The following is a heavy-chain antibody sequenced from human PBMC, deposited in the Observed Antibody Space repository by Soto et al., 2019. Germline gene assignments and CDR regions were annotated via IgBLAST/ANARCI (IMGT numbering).Heavy chain of an antibody. D-gene: IGHD6-13*01. J-gene: IGHJ5*02. V-gene: IGHV3-33*01. CDR3: ARDDFPRQQLAGPWFDP. CDR2: IWYDGSNK. CDR1: GFTFSSYG. Sequence: QVQLVESGGGVVQPGRSLRLSCAASGFTFSSYGMHWVRQAPGKGLECVAVIWYDGSNKYYADSVKGRFTISRDNSKNTLYLQMNSLRAEDTAVYYCARDDFPRQQLAGPWFDPWGQGTLVTVSS.